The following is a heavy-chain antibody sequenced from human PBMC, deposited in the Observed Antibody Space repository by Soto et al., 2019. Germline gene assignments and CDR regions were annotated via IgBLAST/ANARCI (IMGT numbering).Heavy chain of an antibody. V-gene: IGHV3-74*01. Sequence: GGSLRLSCAASGFTFSSYWMHWVRQAPGKGLVWVSRINSDGSSTSYADSVKGRFTISRDNAKNTLYLQMNSLRAEDTALYYCAKGRNDYGVFDYWGQGTLVTVSS. D-gene: IGHD4-17*01. CDR2: INSDGSST. CDR3: AKGRNDYGVFDY. CDR1: GFTFSSYW. J-gene: IGHJ4*02.